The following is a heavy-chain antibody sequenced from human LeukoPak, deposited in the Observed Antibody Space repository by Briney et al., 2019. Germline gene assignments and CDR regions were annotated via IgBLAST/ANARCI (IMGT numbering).Heavy chain of an antibody. Sequence: GGSLRLSCAASGFSFSSYWMHWVRQAPGKGLVWVARISPDGSSALSADSVKGRFTISRDNSKNTLYLQMDSLRAEDTALYYCAKGSGINHYHWIDPWGQGTLVTVSS. CDR3: AKGSGINHYHWIDP. V-gene: IGHV3-74*03. D-gene: IGHD1-14*01. CDR1: GFSFSSYW. CDR2: ISPDGSSA. J-gene: IGHJ5*02.